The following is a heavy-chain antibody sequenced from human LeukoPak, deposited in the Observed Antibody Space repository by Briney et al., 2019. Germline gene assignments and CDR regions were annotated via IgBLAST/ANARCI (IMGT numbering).Heavy chain of an antibody. Sequence: PGGSLRLSCVASGFTFSSYEMYWVRQAPGKGLEWLSYISSGGSNTYYANSVKGRCTISSDNAKNSLNLKMNSLGAEDTAVYYCARGVAMAGTDPYYMDVWGTGTTVTVSS. CDR2: ISSGGSNT. CDR1: GFTFSSYE. J-gene: IGHJ6*03. V-gene: IGHV3-48*03. CDR3: ARGVAMAGTDPYYMDV. D-gene: IGHD5-24*01.